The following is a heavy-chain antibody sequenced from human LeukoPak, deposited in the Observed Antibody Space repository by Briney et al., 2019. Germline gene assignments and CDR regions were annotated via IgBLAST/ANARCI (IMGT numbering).Heavy chain of an antibody. CDR2: IIPIFGTA. CDR1: GGTFSSYA. Sequence: GASVKVSCKASGGTFSSYAISWVRQAPGQGLEWMGGIIPIFGTANYAQKFQGRVTITTDESTSTAYMELSSLRSEDTAVYYCARAGHEGYYYYYMDVWGQGTTVTVSS. V-gene: IGHV1-69*05. CDR3: ARAGHEGYYYYYMDV. J-gene: IGHJ6*03.